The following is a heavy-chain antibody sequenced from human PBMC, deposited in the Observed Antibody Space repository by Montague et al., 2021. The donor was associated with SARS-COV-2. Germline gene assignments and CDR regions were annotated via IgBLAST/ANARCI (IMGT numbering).Heavy chain of an antibody. CDR3: AKDVVVTGYSHWYFDL. Sequence: SLRLCCAGSGFSFSTYGMHWLRQAPGKGLEWVAVISFDGRNLRYADSVKGRFTISRDISKNTLSLHMNSLRAEDSAVYYCAKDVVVTGYSHWYFDLWGRGTLVTVSS. J-gene: IGHJ2*01. D-gene: IGHD2-21*02. CDR1: GFSFSTYG. CDR2: ISFDGRNL. V-gene: IGHV3-30*18.